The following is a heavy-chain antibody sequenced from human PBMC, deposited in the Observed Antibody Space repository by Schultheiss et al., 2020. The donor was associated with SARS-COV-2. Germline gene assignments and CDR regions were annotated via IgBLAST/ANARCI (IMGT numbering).Heavy chain of an antibody. Sequence: GGSLRLSCAASGFTFSSYAMHWVRQAPGKGLEWVAVIWYDGSDKYYADSVKGRFTISRDNAKNSLYLQMNSLRVEDTAVYYCARSSGWDFDSWGQGTLVTVSS. CDR3: ARSSGWDFDS. D-gene: IGHD6-19*01. V-gene: IGHV3-30*07. CDR2: IWYDGSDK. CDR1: GFTFSSYA. J-gene: IGHJ4*02.